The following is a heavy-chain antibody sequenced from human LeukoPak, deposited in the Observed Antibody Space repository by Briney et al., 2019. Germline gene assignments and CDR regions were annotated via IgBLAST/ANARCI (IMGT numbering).Heavy chain of an antibody. CDR1: GYSINSGYY. D-gene: IGHD3-10*01. Sequence: PSETLSLTCTVSGYSINSGYYWGWIRQPPGKGLEWIGSIYHSGSTYYNPSLKSRVTISVDTSKNQFSLKLSSVTAADTAVYYCARDRGSGSYYSPSFFDYWGQGTLVTVSS. CDR2: IYHSGST. CDR3: ARDRGSGSYYSPSFFDY. J-gene: IGHJ4*02. V-gene: IGHV4-38-2*02.